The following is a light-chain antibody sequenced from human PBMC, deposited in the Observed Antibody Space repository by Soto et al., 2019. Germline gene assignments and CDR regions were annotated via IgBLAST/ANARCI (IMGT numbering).Light chain of an antibody. CDR2: GAT. V-gene: IGKV3-20*01. J-gene: IGKJ1*01. CDR3: QVCGSSPPWT. CDR1: QSVSSSY. Sequence: EIVLTQSPGTLSLSPGERATFSCRASQSVSSSYLNWYQQKPGQAPRLLIYGATSRATGIPDRFSGSGSGADFALTISRLEPEDFAVYYCQVCGSSPPWTFGQGTQVEIK.